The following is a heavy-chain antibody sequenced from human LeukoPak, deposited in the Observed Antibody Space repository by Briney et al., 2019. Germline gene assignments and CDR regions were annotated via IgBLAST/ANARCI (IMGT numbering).Heavy chain of an antibody. Sequence: GGSLRLSCAASGFTFSSYARSWVRRAPGKGLEWVSAIRGSGGSTYYAASVKGRFTISRDNSKNTLYLQMNSLRAEDTAVYYCAKEPYSSGYYYSLDYWGQGTLVTVSS. CDR3: AKEPYSSGYYYSLDY. CDR1: GFTFSSYA. V-gene: IGHV3-23*01. CDR2: IRGSGGST. J-gene: IGHJ4*02. D-gene: IGHD3-22*01.